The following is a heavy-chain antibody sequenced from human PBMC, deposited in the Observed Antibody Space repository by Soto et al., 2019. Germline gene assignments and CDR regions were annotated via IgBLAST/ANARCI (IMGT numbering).Heavy chain of an antibody. V-gene: IGHV4-4*02. CDR2: IYHSGNT. J-gene: IGHJ5*02. CDR3: ASASRPGCSSTDCYMS. D-gene: IGHD2-2*01. Sequence: ASETLSLTCAVSGDSISSGAWWSWVRQSPGKGLQWIGEIYHSGNTRNNPSLKSRVTMSVDKSNNQFSLNLMSVTAADTATYYCASASRPGCSSTDCYMSWGRGILVTVSS. CDR1: GDSISSGAW.